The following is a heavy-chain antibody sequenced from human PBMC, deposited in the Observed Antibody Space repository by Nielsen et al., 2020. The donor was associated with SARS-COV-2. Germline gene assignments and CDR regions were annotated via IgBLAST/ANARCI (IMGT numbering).Heavy chain of an antibody. V-gene: IGHV3-9*01. Sequence: GGSLRLSCAASGFSVEDYDIHWVRQVPGRGLEWVSGFSWNGASIGYADSVKGRFTISRDNAKNSLFLQMNSLRADDTAFYYCAKDMVRSSPEWELILGVAFDVWGQGTLVTVSS. CDR3: AKDMVRSSPEWELILGVAFDV. CDR1: GFSVEDYD. D-gene: IGHD1-26*01. J-gene: IGHJ3*01. CDR2: FSWNGASI.